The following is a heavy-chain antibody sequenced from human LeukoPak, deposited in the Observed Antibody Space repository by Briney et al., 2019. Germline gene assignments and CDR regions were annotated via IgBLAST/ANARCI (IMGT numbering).Heavy chain of an antibody. D-gene: IGHD3-3*01. CDR3: AVTYYDFWSHFDY. J-gene: IGHJ4*02. Sequence: SETLSLTCAVYGGSFSGYYWSWIRQPPGKGLEWIGEINHSGSTNYSPSLKSRVTISVDTSKNQFSLKLSSVTAADTAVYYCAVTYYDFWSHFDYWGQGTLVTVSS. V-gene: IGHV4-34*01. CDR1: GGSFSGYY. CDR2: INHSGST.